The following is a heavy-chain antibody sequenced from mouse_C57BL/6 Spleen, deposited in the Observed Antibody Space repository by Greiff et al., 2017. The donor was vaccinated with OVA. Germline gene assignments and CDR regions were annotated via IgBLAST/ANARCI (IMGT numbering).Heavy chain of an antibody. CDR1: GYTFTTYS. D-gene: IGHD2-3*01. J-gene: IGHJ1*03. V-gene: IGHV1-47*01. CDR3: ERGAYDGYLYFDV. CDR2: LHPYNDDT. Sequence: VQLQQSGAELVKPGASVKMSCKASGYTFTTYSIEWMKQNHGKSLEWIGNLHPYNDDTKYNEKFKGKATLTVEKSSSTVYLALSRLTSDDSAVFYGERGAYDGYLYFDVWGTGTTVTVSS.